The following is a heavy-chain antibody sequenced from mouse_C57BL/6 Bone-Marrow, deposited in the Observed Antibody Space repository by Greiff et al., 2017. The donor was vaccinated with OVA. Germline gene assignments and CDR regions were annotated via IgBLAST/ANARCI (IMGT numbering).Heavy chain of an antibody. CDR3: ARVGYDGYYGFAY. CDR1: GYSFTGYY. D-gene: IGHD2-3*01. J-gene: IGHJ3*01. V-gene: IGHV1-42*01. Sequence: VQLQQSGPELVKPGASVKISCKASGYSFTGYYMNWVKQSPEKSLEWIGEINPSTGGTTYNQKFKAKATLTVDKSSSTAYMQLKSLTSEDSAVYYCARVGYDGYYGFAYWGQGTLVTVSA. CDR2: INPSTGGT.